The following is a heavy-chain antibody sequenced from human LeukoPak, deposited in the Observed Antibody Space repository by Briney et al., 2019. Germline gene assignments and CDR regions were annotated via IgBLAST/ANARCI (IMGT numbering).Heavy chain of an antibody. Sequence: GGSLRLSCAASGFTFSSYAMSWVRQAPGKGLEWVSAISGSGGSTYYADSAKGRFTISRDNSKNTLYLQMNSLRAEDTAVYYCAKDIRGYSGYATFDYWGQGTLVTVSS. CDR2: ISGSGGST. CDR1: GFTFSSYA. CDR3: AKDIRGYSGYATFDY. D-gene: IGHD5-12*01. V-gene: IGHV3-23*01. J-gene: IGHJ4*02.